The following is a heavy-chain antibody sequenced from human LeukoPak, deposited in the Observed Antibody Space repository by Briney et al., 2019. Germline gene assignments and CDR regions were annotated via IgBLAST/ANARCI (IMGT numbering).Heavy chain of an antibody. D-gene: IGHD3-3*02. CDR2: ISGSGDAS. J-gene: IGHJ4*02. V-gene: IGHV3-23*01. CDR1: GFTFSGYA. Sequence: PGGSLRLSCAASGFTFSGYAMNWVRQAPGKGLEWVSSISGSGDASYYADCVKGRFTISRDTSKNTLYLQMDSLRVEDTAVYFCAKNALAGQAYYDHWGQGTPVTVSS. CDR3: AKNALAGQAYYDH.